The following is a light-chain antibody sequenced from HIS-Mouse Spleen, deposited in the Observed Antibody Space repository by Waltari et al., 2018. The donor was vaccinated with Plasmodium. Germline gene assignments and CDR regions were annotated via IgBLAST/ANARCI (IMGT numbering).Light chain of an antibody. Sequence: QSALTQPPSASGSPGQSVPISCTVPSSHVGGYNYVSWYQQHPGKAPKLMIYEVSKRPSGVPDRFSGSKSGNTASLTVSGLQAEDEADYYCSSYAGSNNLVFGGGTKLTVL. CDR1: SSHVGGYNY. CDR3: SSYAGSNNLV. V-gene: IGLV2-8*01. CDR2: EVS. J-gene: IGLJ2*01.